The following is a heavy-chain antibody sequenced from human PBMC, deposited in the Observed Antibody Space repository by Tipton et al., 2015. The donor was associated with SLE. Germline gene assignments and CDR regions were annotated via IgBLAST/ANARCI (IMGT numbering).Heavy chain of an antibody. V-gene: IGHV3-33*08. Sequence: SLRLSCAASGFTFDDYGMSWVRQVPGKGLEWVAVIWYDGSNKYHADSVKGRFTISRDNSKNTLYLQMNSLRAEDTAVYYCAGHSSSWYGVDYWGQGTLVTVSS. CDR2: IWYDGSNK. D-gene: IGHD6-13*01. CDR1: GFTFDDYG. CDR3: AGHSSSWYGVDY. J-gene: IGHJ4*02.